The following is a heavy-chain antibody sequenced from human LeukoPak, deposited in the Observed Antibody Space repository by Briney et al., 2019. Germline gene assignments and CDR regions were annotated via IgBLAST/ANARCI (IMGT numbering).Heavy chain of an antibody. CDR1: GGSFSGYY. Sequence: RPSETLSLTCAVYGGSFSGYYWSWIRQPPGKGLEWIGEINHSGSTNYNPSLKSRVTISVDTSKNQFSLKLGSVTAADTAVYYCARAQDSPAAGRTAVDYYFDYWGQGTLVTVSS. V-gene: IGHV4-34*01. J-gene: IGHJ4*02. CDR3: ARAQDSPAAGRTAVDYYFDY. D-gene: IGHD6-13*01. CDR2: INHSGST.